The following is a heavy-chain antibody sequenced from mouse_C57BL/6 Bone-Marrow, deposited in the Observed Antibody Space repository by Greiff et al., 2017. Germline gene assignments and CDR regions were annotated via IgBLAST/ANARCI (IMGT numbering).Heavy chain of an antibody. V-gene: IGHV1-69*01. Sequence: QVQLQQPGAELVMPGASVKLSCKASGYTFTSYWMHWVKQRPGQGLEWIGEIDPSDSYTNSTQKFKGKATVTVYKSSSTAYMQLSSLTSEDSAVYYCARNGPTGEGFAYWGQGTRVTVSA. D-gene: IGHD1-1*01. CDR2: IDPSDSYT. CDR3: ARNGPTGEGFAY. CDR1: GYTFTSYW. J-gene: IGHJ3*01.